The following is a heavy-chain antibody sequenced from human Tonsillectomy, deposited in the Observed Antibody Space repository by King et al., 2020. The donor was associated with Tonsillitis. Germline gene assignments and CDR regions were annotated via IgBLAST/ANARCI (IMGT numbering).Heavy chain of an antibody. D-gene: IGHD3-9*01. Sequence: VQLVESGGGVVRPGGSLRLSCAASGFTFGDYGMNWVRHAPGKGLEWVAGIKWNGVSTGYADSVKGRFTISRDNAKNSLYLQMNSLRAEDTAVYYCARDLLRYFDWLPSDYWGQGTPVTVSS. CDR2: IKWNGVST. CDR1: GFTFGDYG. J-gene: IGHJ4*02. V-gene: IGHV3-20*04. CDR3: ARDLLRYFDWLPSDY.